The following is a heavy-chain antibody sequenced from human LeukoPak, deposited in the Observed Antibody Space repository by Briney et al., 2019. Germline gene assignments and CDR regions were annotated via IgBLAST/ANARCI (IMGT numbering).Heavy chain of an antibody. CDR2: IKHDGSDK. CDR3: AKDEVWWELYYYYYYMDV. CDR1: AFTFSSYW. D-gene: IGHD1-26*01. V-gene: IGHV3-7*03. Sequence: GGSLRLSCAASAFTFSSYWMTWVRQAPGKGLEWVANIKHDGSDKNYVDSVKGRFTISRDNSKNTLYLQMNSLRAEDTAVYYCAKDEVWWELYYYYYYMDVWGKGTTVTVSS. J-gene: IGHJ6*03.